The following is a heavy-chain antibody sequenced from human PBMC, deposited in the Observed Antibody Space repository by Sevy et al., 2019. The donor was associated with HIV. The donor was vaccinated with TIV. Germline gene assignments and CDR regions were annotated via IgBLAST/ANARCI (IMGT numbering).Heavy chain of an antibody. V-gene: IGHV3-9*01. D-gene: IGHD2-21*01. CDR3: AKDINRGCDGVNCYSYYYYFYCLDV. CDR1: GFPFNDHA. Sequence: GGSLRLSCAASGFPFNDHAMHWVRQVPGKGLEWVSGISWNSRNIGYADSVKGRFTISRDNARHLVYLEMNSLRPEETVFYYCAKDINRGCDGVNCYSYYYYFYCLDVWGQGTTVTVSS. J-gene: IGHJ6*02. CDR2: ISWNSRNI.